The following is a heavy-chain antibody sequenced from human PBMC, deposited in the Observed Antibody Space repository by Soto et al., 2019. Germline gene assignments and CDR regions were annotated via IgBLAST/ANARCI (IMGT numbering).Heavy chain of an antibody. V-gene: IGHV4-34*01. CDR3: ARGRYSSSWIDY. CDR2: INHSGST. J-gene: IGHJ4*02. Sequence: QVQLQQWGAGLLKPSETLSLTCAVYGGSFSGYYWSWIRQPPGKGLEWIGEINHSGSTNYNPSLTSRVTISVDTSKNQFSLKLSSVTAADTAVYYCARGRYSSSWIDYWGQGTLVTVSS. CDR1: GGSFSGYY. D-gene: IGHD6-13*01.